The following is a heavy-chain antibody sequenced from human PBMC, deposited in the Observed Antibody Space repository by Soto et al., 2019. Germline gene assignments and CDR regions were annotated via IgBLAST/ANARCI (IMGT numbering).Heavy chain of an antibody. V-gene: IGHV3-30*18. D-gene: IGHD2-15*01. CDR2: ISYDGSNK. CDR3: AKVPAATPYYYYYGMDV. Sequence: QVQLVESGGGVVQPGRSLRLSCAASGFTFSSYGMHWVRQAPGKGLEWVAVISYDGSNKYYADSVKGRFTISRDNSKNTLYLQTNSLRAEDTAVYYCAKVPAATPYYYYYGMDVWGQGPTVTVSS. J-gene: IGHJ6*02. CDR1: GFTFSSYG.